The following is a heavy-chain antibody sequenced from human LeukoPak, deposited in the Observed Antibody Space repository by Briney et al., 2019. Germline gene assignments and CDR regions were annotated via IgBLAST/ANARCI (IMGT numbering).Heavy chain of an antibody. Sequence: GGSLRLSCAAPGFTFRSYWMHGVRRAPGKGLVWVARIDSDGSSTTYADSVKGRFTISRDNAKNTLYLQINSLKAEATAVYYCAREGLAFDYWGQGTLVTVSS. V-gene: IGHV3-74*01. CDR2: IDSDGSST. J-gene: IGHJ4*02. CDR3: AREGLAFDY. CDR1: GFTFRSYW.